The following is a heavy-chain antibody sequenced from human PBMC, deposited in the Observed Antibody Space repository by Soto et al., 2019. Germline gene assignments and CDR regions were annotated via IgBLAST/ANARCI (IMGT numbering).Heavy chain of an antibody. CDR3: ARERSLAVAATGY. J-gene: IGHJ4*02. CDR2: TSSDGSDK. CDR1: GFTLSSYT. D-gene: IGHD6-19*01. V-gene: IGHV3-30-3*01. Sequence: QVQLVESGGGVVQPGRSLRLSCAASGFTLSSYTMYWVRQAPDKGLECVATTSSDGSDKYYADSVEGRFTISRDNSKNTLFLQMNSLRAEDTSVYYCARERSLAVAATGYWVQGALVTVST.